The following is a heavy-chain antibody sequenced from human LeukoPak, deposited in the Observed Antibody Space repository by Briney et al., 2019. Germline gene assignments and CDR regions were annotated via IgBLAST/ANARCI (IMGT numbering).Heavy chain of an antibody. CDR3: ERGITGTTPYYFDY. Sequence: ASVKVSCKASGYTFTGYYMHWVRQAPGQGLEWMGWINPNSGGTNYAQKFQGRVTMTRDTSISTAYMELSRLRSDDTAVYYCERGITGTTPYYFDYWGQGTLVTVSS. J-gene: IGHJ4*02. D-gene: IGHD1-7*01. CDR2: INPNSGGT. V-gene: IGHV1-2*02. CDR1: GYTFTGYY.